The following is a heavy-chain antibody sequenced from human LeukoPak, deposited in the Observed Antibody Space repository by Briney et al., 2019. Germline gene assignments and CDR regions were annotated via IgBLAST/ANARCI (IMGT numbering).Heavy chain of an antibody. J-gene: IGHJ4*02. V-gene: IGHV3-74*01. CDR3: ARRYYDFGVDY. D-gene: IGHD3-3*01. Sequence: GGSLRLSCAASGFTLSNYWMHWVRQAPGKGLVWVSRINSDGINTSYADSVKGRFTISRDNAKNTLYLQMNSLRAEDTAVYYCARRYYDFGVDYWGQGTLVTVSS. CDR2: INSDGINT. CDR1: GFTLSNYW.